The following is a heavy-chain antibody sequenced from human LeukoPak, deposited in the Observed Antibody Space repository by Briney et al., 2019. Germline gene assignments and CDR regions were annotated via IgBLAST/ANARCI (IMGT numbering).Heavy chain of an antibody. V-gene: IGHV3-11*01. Sequence: GSLLLSWAAPGFPLLDYHLSWIRPAPGKGLKWVSYISSSGSTIYSADSVKGRFTISRDNSKNTLYLQMNSLRAEDTAVYYCAKRVVTTWENWFDPWGQGTLVTVSS. D-gene: IGHD4-17*01. CDR1: GFPLLDYH. CDR2: ISSSGSTI. CDR3: AKRVVTTWENWFDP. J-gene: IGHJ5*02.